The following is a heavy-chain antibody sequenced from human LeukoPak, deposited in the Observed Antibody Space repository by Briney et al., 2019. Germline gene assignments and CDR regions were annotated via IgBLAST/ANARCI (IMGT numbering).Heavy chain of an antibody. CDR2: INEDESIR. D-gene: IGHD3-22*01. V-gene: IGHV3-7*01. CDR1: GFTFSGYW. Sequence: GGSLRLSCVASGFTFSGYWMSWVRQAPGKGLEWVANINEDESIRHYVDSVKGRFTISRDNAKNSVFIQMNSLRDEDTALYYCATSDDSSGSDWGQGTLVTVSS. J-gene: IGHJ4*02. CDR3: ATSDDSSGSD.